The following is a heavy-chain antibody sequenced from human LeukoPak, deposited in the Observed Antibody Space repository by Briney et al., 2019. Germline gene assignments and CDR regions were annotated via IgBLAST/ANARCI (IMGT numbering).Heavy chain of an antibody. Sequence: SETLPLTCTVSGGSISSYYWSWIRQPAGKGLEWIGRIYTSGSTNYNPSLKSRVTMSVDTSKNQFSLKLSSVTAADTAVYYCARDNMPRGWFDPWGQGTLVTVSS. J-gene: IGHJ5*02. D-gene: IGHD2-2*01. CDR1: GGSISSYY. CDR2: IYTSGST. CDR3: ARDNMPRGWFDP. V-gene: IGHV4-4*07.